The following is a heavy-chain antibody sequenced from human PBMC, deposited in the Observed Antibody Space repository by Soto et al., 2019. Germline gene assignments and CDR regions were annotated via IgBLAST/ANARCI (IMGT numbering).Heavy chain of an antibody. Sequence: SETLSLTCTVSGGSISSYYWSWIRQPPGKGLEWIGYIYYSGSTNYNPSLKSRVTISVDTSKNQFSLKLSSVTAADTAVYYCARDDGGGYYFDYWGQGTLVTV. CDR1: GGSISSYY. D-gene: IGHD2-15*01. CDR3: ARDDGGGYYFDY. CDR2: IYYSGST. V-gene: IGHV4-59*01. J-gene: IGHJ4*02.